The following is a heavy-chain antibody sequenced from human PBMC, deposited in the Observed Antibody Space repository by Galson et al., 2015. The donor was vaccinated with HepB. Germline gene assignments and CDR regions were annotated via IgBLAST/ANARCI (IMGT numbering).Heavy chain of an antibody. CDR1: GFTFSDCN. Sequence: SLRLSCAASGFTFSDCNMNWVRQAPGKGLEWVSYISPSSSTIYYADSVKGRFTISRDNAKNSLYLQMNSLRAEDTAVYFCARTHPAWAFDIWGQGTMVTVSS. J-gene: IGHJ3*02. CDR2: ISPSSSTI. V-gene: IGHV3-48*01. CDR3: ARTHPAWAFDI.